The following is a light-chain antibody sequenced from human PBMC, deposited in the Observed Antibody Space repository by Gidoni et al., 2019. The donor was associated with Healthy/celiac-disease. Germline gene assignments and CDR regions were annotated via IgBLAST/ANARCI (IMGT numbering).Light chain of an antibody. CDR3: QQYNNWPPYT. Sequence: EIVMTQSPATLSVSPGERATLSCRASQSVISNFAWYQQRPGQDPRLVIYGACTRATVIPARFSGSGSGTEFTLTISSLQSEDFAVYYCQQYNNWPPYTFGQGTKLEIK. V-gene: IGKV3-15*01. CDR2: GAC. J-gene: IGKJ2*01. CDR1: QSVISN.